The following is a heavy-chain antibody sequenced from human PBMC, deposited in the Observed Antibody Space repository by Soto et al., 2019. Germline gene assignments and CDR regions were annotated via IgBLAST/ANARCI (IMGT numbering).Heavy chain of an antibody. CDR3: ARPAATVIFYSGMDV. CDR2: ISFDGSNE. J-gene: IGHJ6*02. CDR1: GFTFSDYA. V-gene: IGHV3-30-3*01. Sequence: GCLILSSAASGFTFSDYAMHWVRQAPGKGLEWVAIISFDGSNEHYADSVQGRFTISRDNSENTLYLQMNSLRADDTAVYYCARPAATVIFYSGMDVWGQGTTVTVSS. D-gene: IGHD4-17*01.